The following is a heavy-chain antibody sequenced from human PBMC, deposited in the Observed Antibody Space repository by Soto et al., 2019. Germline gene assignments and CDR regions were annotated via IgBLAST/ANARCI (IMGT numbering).Heavy chain of an antibody. CDR2: IIPIFGTA. CDR3: AREPLIAAAGTKSRPTSDYFDY. J-gene: IGHJ4*02. Sequence: SVKVSCKASGGTFSSYAISWVRQAPGQGLEWMGGIIPIFGTANYAQKFQGRVTITADESTSTAYMELSSLRSEDTAVYYCAREPLIAAAGTKSRPTSDYFDYWGQGTLVTVSS. CDR1: GGTFSSYA. V-gene: IGHV1-69*13. D-gene: IGHD6-13*01.